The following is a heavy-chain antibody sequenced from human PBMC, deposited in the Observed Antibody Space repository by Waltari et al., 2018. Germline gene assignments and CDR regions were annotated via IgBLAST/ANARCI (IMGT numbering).Heavy chain of an antibody. D-gene: IGHD3-22*01. CDR1: GFPFCHYG. J-gene: IGHJ4*02. V-gene: IGHV3-23*01. CDR2: SSSTGATT. CDR3: AKESDSTGYFDY. Sequence: EVQLLESGGGFLQPGGSLRLSCVASGFPFCHYGMSWVRQAPGNGLEWVSLSSSTGATTNYADSVKARFTISRDNSKNTLYLEMHSLRVEDTAIYYCAKESDSTGYFDYWGQGTLVTVSS.